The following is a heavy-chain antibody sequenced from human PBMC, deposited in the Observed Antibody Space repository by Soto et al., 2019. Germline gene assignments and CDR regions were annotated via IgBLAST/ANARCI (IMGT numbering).Heavy chain of an antibody. CDR1: GASFSANY. V-gene: IGHV4-34*01. CDR2: INHRGNT. D-gene: IGHD2-15*01. CDR3: ASARWNY. Sequence: KPSETLSLTCAVSGASFSANYWTWIRQPPGKGLEWIGEINHRGNTNYNPSLKSRVAISTDTSKNQFSLRLNSVTAADTAVYYCASARWNYWGLGTLVPVSS. J-gene: IGHJ4*02.